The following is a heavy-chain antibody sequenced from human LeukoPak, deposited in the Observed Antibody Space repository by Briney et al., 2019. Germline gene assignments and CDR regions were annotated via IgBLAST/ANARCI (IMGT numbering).Heavy chain of an antibody. CDR3: ARDYNWALDY. V-gene: IGHV3-7*01. Sequence: GGSLRLSCVVSGFSFSSYWMSWVRQAPGKGLEWVANIKQDGSEKYYVDSVKGRFTISRDNAKNSLYLQMNSLRAEDTAVYYCARDYNWALDYWGQGTLVTVSS. J-gene: IGHJ4*02. CDR1: GFSFSSYW. D-gene: IGHD1-1*01. CDR2: IKQDGSEK.